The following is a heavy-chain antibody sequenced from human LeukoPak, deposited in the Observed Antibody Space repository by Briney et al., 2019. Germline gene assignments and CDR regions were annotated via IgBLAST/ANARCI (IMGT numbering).Heavy chain of an antibody. CDR2: ISSSGNYI. J-gene: IGHJ3*02. V-gene: IGHV3-21*01. D-gene: IGHD7-27*01. Sequence: GGSLRLSCAASGFTFSSYSVNWVRQAPGKGLEWVSSISSSGNYIEYTDSVKGRFTISRDNAKNSLYLQMNSLRAEDTAVYYCAREGPLTGDAFDIWGQGTMVTVSS. CDR1: GFTFSSYS. CDR3: AREGPLTGDAFDI.